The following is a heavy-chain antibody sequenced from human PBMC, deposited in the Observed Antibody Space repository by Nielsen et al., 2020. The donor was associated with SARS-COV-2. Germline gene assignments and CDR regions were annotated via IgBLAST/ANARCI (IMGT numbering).Heavy chain of an antibody. CDR2: IDYEGSLT. V-gene: IGHV3-74*01. J-gene: IGHJ4*02. CDR1: GFGLSNYW. CDR3: ARRNILDY. D-gene: IGHD3-9*01. Sequence: GESLKISCAASGFGLSNYWMYWVRQSPEKGLMWVAHIDYEGSLTSYADSVKGRFTIPRDNAKNIVYLQMNSLRVEDTAVYYCARRNILDYWGQGTLVTVSS.